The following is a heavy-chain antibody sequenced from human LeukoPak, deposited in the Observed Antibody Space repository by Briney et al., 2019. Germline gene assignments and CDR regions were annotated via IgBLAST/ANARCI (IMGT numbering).Heavy chain of an antibody. D-gene: IGHD5-12*01. CDR2: IYTSGST. CDR1: GGSFSGYY. Sequence: SETLSLTCAVYGGSFSGYYWSWIRQPAGKGLEWIGRIYTSGSTNYNPSLKSRVTMSVDTSKNQFSLKLSSVTAADTAVYYCARDLGYAFDIWGQGTMVTVSS. V-gene: IGHV4-4*07. J-gene: IGHJ3*02. CDR3: ARDLGYAFDI.